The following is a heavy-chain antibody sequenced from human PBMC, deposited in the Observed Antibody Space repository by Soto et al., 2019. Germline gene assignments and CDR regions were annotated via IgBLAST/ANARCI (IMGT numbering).Heavy chain of an antibody. CDR1: GFTFRTYT. CDR3: VRGMNPLF. Sequence: PGGSLRLSCISSGFTFRTYTMNWVRQAPGKGLEWVSSISISSSDRYYADSVRGRFTISRDNAKNALYLQVNSLRADDTAVYFCVRGMNPLFGGQGTLVTVSS. J-gene: IGHJ4*01. CDR2: ISISSSDR. V-gene: IGHV3-21*06.